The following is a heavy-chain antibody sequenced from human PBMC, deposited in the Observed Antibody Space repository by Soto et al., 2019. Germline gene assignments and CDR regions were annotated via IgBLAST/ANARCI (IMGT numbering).Heavy chain of an antibody. J-gene: IGHJ5*02. CDR1: GGSISSYY. D-gene: IGHD5-12*01. V-gene: IGHV4-59*12. CDR2: IYYSGST. CDR3: ARASGYEGSGNWFDP. Sequence: SETLSLTCTVSGGSISSYYWSWIRQPPGKGLEWIGYIYYSGSTYYNPSLKSRVTISVDTSKNQFSLKLSSVTAADTAVYYCARASGYEGSGNWFDPWGQGTLVTVSS.